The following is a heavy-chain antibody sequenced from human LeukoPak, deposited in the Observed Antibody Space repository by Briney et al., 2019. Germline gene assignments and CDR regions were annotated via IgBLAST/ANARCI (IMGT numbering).Heavy chain of an antibody. Sequence: GGSLRLSCAASGFIFSSYAMSWVRQAPGKGLEWVAHIKQDGSQEYYVDSVKGRFTISRDSAKNSLYLQMNSLRAEDTAVYYCARGVPYDSWSGPHYSDYWGQGTLVTVSS. V-gene: IGHV3-7*01. CDR1: GFIFSSYA. CDR2: IKQDGSQE. CDR3: ARGVPYDSWSGPHYSDY. D-gene: IGHD3-3*01. J-gene: IGHJ4*02.